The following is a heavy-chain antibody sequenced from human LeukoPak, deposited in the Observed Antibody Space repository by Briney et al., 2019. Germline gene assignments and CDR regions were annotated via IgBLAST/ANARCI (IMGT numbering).Heavy chain of an antibody. CDR2: IIPIFGTA. V-gene: IGHV1-69*05. CDR3: ARGVVTTLYYYYYMDV. J-gene: IGHJ6*03. Sequence: GASVKVSCKASGGTFSSYAISWVRQAPGQGLEWMGGIIPIFGTANYAQKFQGRVTITTDEPTSTAYMELSSLRSEDTAVYYCARGVVTTLYYYYYMDVWGKGTTVTVSS. D-gene: IGHD2-21*02. CDR1: GGTFSSYA.